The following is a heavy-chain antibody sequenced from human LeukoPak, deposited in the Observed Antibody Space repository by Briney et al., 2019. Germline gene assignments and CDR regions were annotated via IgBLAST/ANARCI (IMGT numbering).Heavy chain of an antibody. D-gene: IGHD1-26*01. J-gene: IGHJ5*02. Sequence: GGSLRLSCAASGFTFGGYWMHWVRQAPGKGLEWVSRINIDGATTNYADSVKGRFTISRDNAKNTLHLQMNSLRADDTAVYYCVRGAVGTGVSFDPWGQGTLVTVSS. V-gene: IGHV3-74*01. CDR3: VRGAVGTGVSFDP. CDR2: INIDGATT. CDR1: GFTFGGYW.